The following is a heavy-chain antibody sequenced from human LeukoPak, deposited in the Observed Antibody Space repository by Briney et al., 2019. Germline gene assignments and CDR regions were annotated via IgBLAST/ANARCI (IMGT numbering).Heavy chain of an antibody. CDR2: ISYDGSNK. Sequence: GGSLRLSCAASGFTFSSYAMHWVRQAPGKGLEWVAVISYDGSNKYYADSVKGRFTISRDNSKNTLYLQMNSLRAEDTALYYCAKDRGYYDSSGYYFDYWGQGTLVTVSS. J-gene: IGHJ4*02. CDR1: GFTFSSYA. D-gene: IGHD3-22*01. CDR3: AKDRGYYDSSGYYFDY. V-gene: IGHV3-30-3*01.